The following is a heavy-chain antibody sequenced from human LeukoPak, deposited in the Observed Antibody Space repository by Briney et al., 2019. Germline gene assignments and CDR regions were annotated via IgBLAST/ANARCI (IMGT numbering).Heavy chain of an antibody. CDR3: AKDGNYYYDSSGYYQTNDAFDI. D-gene: IGHD3-22*01. V-gene: IGHV3-23*01. Sequence: LPGGSLRLSCAASGFIFSNYAMSWVRQAPGKGLQWVSAFSGSGGSTYYADSVKGRITISRDNSRNTLYLQMNKLRADDTAVYYCAKDGNYYYDSSGYYQTNDAFDIWGQGTMVTVSS. CDR1: GFIFSNYA. CDR2: FSGSGGST. J-gene: IGHJ3*02.